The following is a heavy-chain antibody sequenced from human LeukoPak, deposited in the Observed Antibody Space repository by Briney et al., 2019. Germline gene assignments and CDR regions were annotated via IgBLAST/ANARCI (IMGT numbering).Heavy chain of an antibody. CDR3: AKAPILTGHWVFDY. Sequence: GGSLRLSCAASGFTVSSNYLSWVRQAPGKGLEWVSVIYSGGSTYYADSVKGRFTISRDNSKNTLYLQMNSLRAEVTAVYYCAKAPILTGHWVFDYWGQGTLVTVSS. V-gene: IGHV3-53*05. J-gene: IGHJ4*02. D-gene: IGHD3-9*01. CDR2: IYSGGST. CDR1: GFTVSSNY.